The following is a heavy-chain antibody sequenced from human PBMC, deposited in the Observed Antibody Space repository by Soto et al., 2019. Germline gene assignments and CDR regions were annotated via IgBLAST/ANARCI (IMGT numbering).Heavy chain of an antibody. CDR1: GGSISTPNW. Sequence: QVQLQESGPGLVKPSGTLSLTCAVSGGSISTPNWWSWVRQPPGKGPEWIGEIYHDGSSNYNPSLKIRVTMSVDKSKNQFSLRLQSVIAADAAVYYCARGSIRGADAFDLWGQGTMVTVSS. V-gene: IGHV4-4*02. CDR2: IYHDGSS. CDR3: ARGSIRGADAFDL. J-gene: IGHJ3*01. D-gene: IGHD3-10*01.